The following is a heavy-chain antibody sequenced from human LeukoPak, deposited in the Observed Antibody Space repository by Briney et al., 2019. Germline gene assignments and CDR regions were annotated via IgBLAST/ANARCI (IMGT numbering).Heavy chain of an antibody. Sequence: SETLSLTCTVSGGSISSSTYYWGWIRQPPGKGLEWIGSIYYSGSTYYNPSLESRVTMSVDTSKKQFSLKLTSVTAADMAVYFCARQFLVGSTFHAFDLWGQGTRVTVSS. CDR3: ARQFLVGSTFHAFDL. D-gene: IGHD1-26*01. CDR1: GGSISSSTYY. CDR2: IYYSGST. J-gene: IGHJ3*01. V-gene: IGHV4-39*07.